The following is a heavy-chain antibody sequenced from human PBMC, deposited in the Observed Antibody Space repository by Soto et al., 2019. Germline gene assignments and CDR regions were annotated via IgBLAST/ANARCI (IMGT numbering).Heavy chain of an antibody. Sequence: QPGGSLRLSCAASGFTFSSYGMHWVRQAPGKGPEWVAVIWYDGSNKYYADSVKGRFTISRDNSKNTLYLQMNSLRAEDTAVYYCARAAAWNYADYYYYYGMDVWGQGTTVTVSS. CDR2: IWYDGSNK. D-gene: IGHD1-7*01. J-gene: IGHJ6*02. CDR3: ARAAAWNYADYYYYYGMDV. CDR1: GFTFSSYG. V-gene: IGHV3-33*01.